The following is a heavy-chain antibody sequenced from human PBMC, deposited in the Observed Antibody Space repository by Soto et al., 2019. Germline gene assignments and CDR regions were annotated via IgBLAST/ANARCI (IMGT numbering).Heavy chain of an antibody. D-gene: IGHD6-19*01. CDR1: GFSVNSNR. V-gene: IGHV3-53*04. Sequence: EVQLVESGGGLVQPGGSLRLSCTVSGFSVNSNRLGWVRQAPAKGLEWASVISSGGNTDYADSVRGRFTISRDSSRNTVLIPKNRLRPEDTAVDYCARVQSDSNGWYHFDYWGRGTLVTVSS. CDR3: ARVQSDSNGWYHFDY. J-gene: IGHJ4*02. CDR2: ISSGGNT.